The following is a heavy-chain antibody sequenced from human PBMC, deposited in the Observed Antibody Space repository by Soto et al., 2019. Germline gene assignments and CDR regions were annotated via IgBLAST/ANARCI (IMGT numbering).Heavy chain of an antibody. V-gene: IGHV3-15*01. J-gene: IGHJ4*02. CDR3: TTSYDSSGYLDY. CDR1: GFTFSNAW. Sequence: AVGSLRLSCAASGFTFSNAWMSWVRQAPGKGLEWVGRIKSKTDGGTTDYAAPVKGRFTISRDDSKNTLYLQMNSLKTEDTAVYYCTTSYDSSGYLDYWGQGTLVTVSS. CDR2: IKSKTDGGTT. D-gene: IGHD3-22*01.